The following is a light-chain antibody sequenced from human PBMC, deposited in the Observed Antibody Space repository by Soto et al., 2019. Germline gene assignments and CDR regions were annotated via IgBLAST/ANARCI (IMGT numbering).Light chain of an antibody. CDR3: MQALQTRFT. J-gene: IGKJ3*01. Sequence: DIVMTQSPLSLPVTPGEPASISCRSSQSLLHSNGYNYLDWYLQKPGQSPQLLIYLGSNRDSGFPDRFSGSGSGTDFTLKISRVEAEDVGVYYCMQALQTRFTFCHGTKVDIK. CDR2: LGS. V-gene: IGKV2-28*01. CDR1: QSLLHSNGYNY.